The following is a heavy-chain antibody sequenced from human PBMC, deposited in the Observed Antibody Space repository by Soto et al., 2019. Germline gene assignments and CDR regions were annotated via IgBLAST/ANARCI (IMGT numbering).Heavy chain of an antibody. CDR3: AKDRVGGTFYTPLAF. J-gene: IGHJ4*02. V-gene: IGHV3-30*18. CDR1: GFNFVNSG. D-gene: IGHD1-7*01. Sequence: GGSLRLSCQASGFNFVNSGMHWVRQAPGKGLEWVAVSTYDGSFQYYADSVKGRFTISRDNSKNTLSLHLNTLKPEDTAVYHCAKDRVGGTFYTPLAFWGQGTLVTVSS. CDR2: STYDGSFQ.